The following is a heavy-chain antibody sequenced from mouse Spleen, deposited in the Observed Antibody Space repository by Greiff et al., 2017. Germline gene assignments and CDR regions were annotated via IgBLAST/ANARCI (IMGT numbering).Heavy chain of an antibody. CDR2: IYPANGNT. V-gene: IGHV14-3*01. CDR1: GYTFTSYD. J-gene: IGHJ2*01. Sequence: EVQLQQSGPELVKPGASVKLSCKASGYTFTSYDINWVKQRPGQGLEWIGWIYPANGNTKYAPKFQGKATITADTSSNTAYLQLSSLTSEDTAIYYCARCYYYGSFDYWGQGTTLTVSS. CDR3: ARCYYYGSFDY. D-gene: IGHD1-1*01.